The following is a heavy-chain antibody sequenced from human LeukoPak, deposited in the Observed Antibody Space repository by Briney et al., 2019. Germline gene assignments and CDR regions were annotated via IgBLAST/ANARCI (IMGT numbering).Heavy chain of an antibody. D-gene: IGHD3-10*01. J-gene: IGHJ5*02. CDR3: ATTNLRITMVRGVKVYNWFDP. V-gene: IGHV1-2*02. CDR1: GGTFSSYA. CDR2: INPNSGGP. Sequence: VASVQVSCQASGGTFSSYAISWVRQAPGQGLDWMGWINPNSGGPNYAQMFEGRVTMTRDPSLSTAYMELSRRTSGDTAVYYCATTNLRITMVRGVKVYNWFDPWGQGTLVTVSS.